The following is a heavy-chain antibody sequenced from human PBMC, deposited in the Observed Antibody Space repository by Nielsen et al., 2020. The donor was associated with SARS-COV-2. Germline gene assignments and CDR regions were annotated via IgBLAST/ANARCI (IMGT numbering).Heavy chain of an antibody. J-gene: IGHJ4*02. CDR3: STLDMEVRGAKGADY. CDR2: IKTNTDGGTT. V-gene: IGHV3-15*05. CDR1: GFTFSDAW. Sequence: GESLKISCEASGFTFSDAWMSWVRQAPGKALEWVGRIKTNTDGGTTDYAAAVTGRFTISRDDAKNMLYLHMISLKIGDTAVYYCSTLDMEVRGAKGADYWGQGTLVAVSS. D-gene: IGHD1-1*01.